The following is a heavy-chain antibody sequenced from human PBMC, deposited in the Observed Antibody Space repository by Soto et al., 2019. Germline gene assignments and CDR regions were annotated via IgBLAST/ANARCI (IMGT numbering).Heavy chain of an antibody. CDR3: ARGVPYNLGHYYYMDV. V-gene: IGHV4-59*01. J-gene: IGHJ6*03. D-gene: IGHD1-20*01. CDR1: GGSISSYY. Sequence: SETLSLTCTVSGGSISSYYWSWIRQPPGKGLEWIGYIYYSGSTNYNPSLKSRVTISVDTSKNQFSLKLSSVTAADTAVYYCARGVPYNLGHYYYMDVWGKGTTVTVSS. CDR2: IYYSGST.